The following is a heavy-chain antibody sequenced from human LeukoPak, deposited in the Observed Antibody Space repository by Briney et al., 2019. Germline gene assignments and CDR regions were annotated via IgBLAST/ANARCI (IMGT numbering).Heavy chain of an antibody. V-gene: IGHV4-39*07. CDR2: INHSGST. CDR1: GGSISSSSYY. D-gene: IGHD6-19*01. Sequence: KPSETLSLTCTVSGGSISSSSYYWGWIRQPPGKGLEWIGEINHSGSTNYNPSLKSRVTISVDTSKNQFSLKLSSVTAADTAVYYCARLKVAVAGTTDDYWGQGTLVTVSS. CDR3: ARLKVAVAGTTDDY. J-gene: IGHJ4*02.